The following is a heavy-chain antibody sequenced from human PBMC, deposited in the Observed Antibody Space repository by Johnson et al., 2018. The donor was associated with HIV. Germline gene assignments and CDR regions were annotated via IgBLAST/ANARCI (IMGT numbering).Heavy chain of an antibody. J-gene: IGHJ3*01. CDR3: ARDDTGYSSSFDAFDV. CDR2: ISYDGSNE. V-gene: IGHV3-30*03. D-gene: IGHD6-13*01. Sequence: QVQLVESGGGVVQPGRSLRLSCAASGFTFSSYGMHWVRQAPGKGLEWVAVISYDGSNEYYADSVKGRFTISRDNSKNTLFLQMNTLRAEDTAVYYCARDDTGYSSSFDAFDVWGQGTMVTVSS. CDR1: GFTFSSYG.